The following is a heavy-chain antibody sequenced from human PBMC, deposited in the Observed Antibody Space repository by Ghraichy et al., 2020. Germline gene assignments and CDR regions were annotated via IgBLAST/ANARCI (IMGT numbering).Heavy chain of an antibody. CDR1: GGSISSYY. CDR2: IYYSGST. D-gene: IGHD2-2*01. J-gene: IGHJ4*02. CDR3: ARAANTLSLLFDY. V-gene: IGHV4-59*01. Sequence: SQTLSLTCTVSGGSISSYYWSWIRQPPGKVLEWIGYIYYSGSTNYNPSLKSRVTISVDTSKNQFSLKLSSVTAADTAVYYCARAANTLSLLFDYWGQGTLVTVSS.